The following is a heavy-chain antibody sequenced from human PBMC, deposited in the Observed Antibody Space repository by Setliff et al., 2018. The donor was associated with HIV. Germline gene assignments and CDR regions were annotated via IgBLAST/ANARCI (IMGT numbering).Heavy chain of an antibody. J-gene: IGHJ6*02. CDR3: ARIYRIYGMDV. CDR1: GGSFSGYY. D-gene: IGHD3-3*02. Sequence: SETLSLTCTVYGGSFSGYYWTWIRQPPGKGLEFIGEMNHRGVIKYLSSLKSRVTMSVDTSKNQFSLKLSSVTAADTAVYFCARIYRIYGMDVWGPGTTVTVSS. V-gene: IGHV4-34*01. CDR2: MNHRGVI.